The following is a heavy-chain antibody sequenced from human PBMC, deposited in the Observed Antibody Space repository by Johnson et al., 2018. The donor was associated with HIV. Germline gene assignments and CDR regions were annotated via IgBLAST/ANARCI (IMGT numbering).Heavy chain of an antibody. D-gene: IGHD6-13*01. CDR3: ARDQIAAAGAFDI. Sequence: VQLVESGGGLVQPGGSLRLSCAASGFTVSSNYMSWVRQAPGKGLEWVSVIYSGGSTYYADSVKGRFTISRDNSKNTLYLQMNSLRAEDTAVYYCARDQIAAAGAFDIWGQGTMVTVSS. V-gene: IGHV3-66*02. CDR2: IYSGGST. CDR1: GFTVSSNY. J-gene: IGHJ3*02.